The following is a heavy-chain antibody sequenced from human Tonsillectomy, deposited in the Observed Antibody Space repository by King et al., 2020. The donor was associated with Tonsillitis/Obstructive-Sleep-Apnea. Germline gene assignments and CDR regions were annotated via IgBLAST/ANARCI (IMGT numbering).Heavy chain of an antibody. Sequence: VQLQQWGAGLLKPSETLSLICDVSGGSFSGYYWTWIRQPPGKGLEWLGDINQSEGTKYNPSLKSRATISLDTSKSQFSLKVTSMTAADAGVYFCARRHRGYRYGYRDYWGQGTLVTVSS. J-gene: IGHJ4*02. V-gene: IGHV4-34*01. D-gene: IGHD5-18*01. CDR2: INQSEGT. CDR3: ARRHRGYRYGYRDY. CDR1: GGSFSGYY.